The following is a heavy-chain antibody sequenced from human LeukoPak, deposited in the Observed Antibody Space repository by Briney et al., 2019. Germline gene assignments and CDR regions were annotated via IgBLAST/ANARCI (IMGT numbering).Heavy chain of an antibody. D-gene: IGHD2-8*02. CDR1: GGTFSSYA. Sequence: ASVKVSCKASGGTFSSYAISWVRQAPGQGLAWMGGIIPIFGTANYAQKFQGRVTITADESTSTAYMELSSLRSEDTAVYYCARADCTGGVCYSRGELVGFDYWGQGTLVTVSS. V-gene: IGHV1-69*13. CDR3: ARADCTGGVCYSRGELVGFDY. CDR2: IIPIFGTA. J-gene: IGHJ4*02.